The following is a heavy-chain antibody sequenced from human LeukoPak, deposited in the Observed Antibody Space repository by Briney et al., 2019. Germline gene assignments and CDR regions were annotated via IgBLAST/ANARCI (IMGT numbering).Heavy chain of an antibody. V-gene: IGHV1-46*01. CDR3: ATAGDSSGYYYEFHYYFDY. Sequence: GASVKVSCKASGYTFTSYYMYWVRQAPGQGLEWMGLINPGGGSTNYAQKFQGRVTMTEDTSTDTAYMELSSLRSEDTAVYYCATAGDSSGYYYEFHYYFDYWGQGTLVTVSS. D-gene: IGHD3-22*01. J-gene: IGHJ4*02. CDR2: INPGGGST. CDR1: GYTFTSYY.